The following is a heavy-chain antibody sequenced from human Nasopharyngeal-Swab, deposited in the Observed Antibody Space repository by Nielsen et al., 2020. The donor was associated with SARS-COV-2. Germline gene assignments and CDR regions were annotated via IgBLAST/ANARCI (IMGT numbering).Heavy chain of an antibody. D-gene: IGHD6-6*01. CDR1: GFTFSSYW. V-gene: IGHV3-7*01. CDR2: IKQDGSEK. CDR3: ARVRSIAAWIDY. J-gene: IGHJ4*02. Sequence: GESLKISCAASGFTFSSYWMSWVRQAPGKGPEWVANIKQDGSEKYYVDSVKGRFTISRDNAKNSLYLQMNSLRAEDTAVYYCARVRSIAAWIDYWGQGTLVTVSS.